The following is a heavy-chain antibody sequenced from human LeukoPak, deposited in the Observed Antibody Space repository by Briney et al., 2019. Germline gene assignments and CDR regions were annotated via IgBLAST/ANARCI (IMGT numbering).Heavy chain of an antibody. CDR2: MYYSGST. Sequence: PSETLSLTCTVSGGSISDNYWTWIRQPPGKGLEWIGYMYYSGSTNYNPSLKSRVTISVDSSMNQFSLKLSSVTAADTAVYYCARAPGSAYSSYYFDFWGQGTLVTVSS. D-gene: IGHD3-22*01. V-gene: IGHV4-59*01. CDR3: ARAPGSAYSSYYFDF. J-gene: IGHJ4*02. CDR1: GGSISDNY.